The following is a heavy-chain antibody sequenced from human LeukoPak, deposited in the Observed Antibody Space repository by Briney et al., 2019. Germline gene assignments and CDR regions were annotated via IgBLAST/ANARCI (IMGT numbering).Heavy chain of an antibody. CDR1: GFTFSSSA. Sequence: PGGSLRLACAASGFTFSSSAMPWVRQAPGKGLESVSAISSNGDSTYYANSVKGRFIISRDNSKNTLYLQVGSLRAEDMAVYYCARSRDHVLWFGENWGQGTLVTVSS. CDR2: ISSNGDST. D-gene: IGHD3-10*01. CDR3: ARSRDHVLWFGEN. J-gene: IGHJ4*02. V-gene: IGHV3-64*01.